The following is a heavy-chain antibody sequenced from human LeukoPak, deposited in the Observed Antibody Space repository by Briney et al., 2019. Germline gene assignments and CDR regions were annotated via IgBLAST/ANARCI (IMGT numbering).Heavy chain of an antibody. CDR3: AKDLSYYDSSGGAFDF. CDR2: ISGGGGST. Sequence: GGSLRLSCAASGFTFSSYWMSWVRQAPGKGLEWVSGISGGGGSTYCADSVKGRFTISRDNSKNTLYLQMNSLRAEDTAVYYCAKDLSYYDSSGGAFDFWGQGTMVTVSS. D-gene: IGHD3-22*01. J-gene: IGHJ3*01. CDR1: GFTFSSYW. V-gene: IGHV3-23*01.